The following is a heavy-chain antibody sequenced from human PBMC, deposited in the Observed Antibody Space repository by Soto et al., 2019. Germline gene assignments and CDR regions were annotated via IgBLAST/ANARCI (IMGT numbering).Heavy chain of an antibody. CDR2: IYSGGST. Sequence: EVQLVETGGGLIQPGGSLRLSCAASGFTVSSNYMSWVRQAPGKGLEWVSVIYSGGSTYYADSVKGRFTISRDNSKNTRYLQMNSLRAEDTAVYYCGRGGFGGVIAPVNYWGQGTLVTVSS. CDR3: GRGGFGGVIAPVNY. J-gene: IGHJ4*02. D-gene: IGHD3-16*02. V-gene: IGHV3-53*02. CDR1: GFTVSSNY.